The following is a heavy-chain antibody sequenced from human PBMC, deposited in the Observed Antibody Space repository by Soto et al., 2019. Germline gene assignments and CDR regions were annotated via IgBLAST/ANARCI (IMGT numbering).Heavy chain of an antibody. CDR3: ARVRCTTSDCFHDY. CDR2: IKPDGSGE. Sequence: GGSLRLSCAASGFTSSTYWMSWVRRAPGKGLEWVANIKPDGSGEYYMDSVKGRFTISRDNAKNSLYLQMNSLRVEDTAMYYCARVRCTTSDCFHDYWGQGTLVTVSS. J-gene: IGHJ4*02. D-gene: IGHD2-21*02. V-gene: IGHV3-7*03. CDR1: GFTSSTYW.